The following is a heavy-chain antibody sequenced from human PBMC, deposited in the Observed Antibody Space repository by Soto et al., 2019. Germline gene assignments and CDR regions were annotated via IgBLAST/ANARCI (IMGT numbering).Heavy chain of an antibody. CDR2: IDPSDSYT. V-gene: IGHV5-10-1*01. J-gene: IGHJ4*02. Sequence: GESLKISCKGTGYSFTRYWISCVRQIPGKGLEWMGRIDPSDSYTNYSPSFQGHVTISADKSISTAYLQWSSLKASDTAMYYCARGSYDILTGYYNVDYWGQGTLVTVSS. CDR3: ARGSYDILTGYYNVDY. D-gene: IGHD3-9*01. CDR1: GYSFTRYW.